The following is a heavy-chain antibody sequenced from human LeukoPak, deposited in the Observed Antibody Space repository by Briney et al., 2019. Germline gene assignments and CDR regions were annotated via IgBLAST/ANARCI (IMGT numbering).Heavy chain of an antibody. CDR3: ARDQEGYSISFDY. V-gene: IGHV3-48*03. D-gene: IGHD4-11*01. Sequence: GGSLRLSCAASGFTFSSYDMNWVRQAPGKGLEWVSYISISGSTMYYADSVKGRFTTSRDNVKNSLYLQMNSLRAGDTAVYYCARDQEGYSISFDYWGQGTLVTVSS. CDR2: ISISGSTM. CDR1: GFTFSSYD. J-gene: IGHJ4*02.